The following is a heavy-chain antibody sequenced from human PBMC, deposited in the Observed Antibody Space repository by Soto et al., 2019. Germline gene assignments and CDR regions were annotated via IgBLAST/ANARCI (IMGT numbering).Heavy chain of an antibody. V-gene: IGHV4-59*12. D-gene: IGHD3-16*01. J-gene: IGHJ4*02. Sequence: SETHSLTSTVSGGNIGSYYWSWIRQPPGKGLEWIGYSYYSGSTYYNPSLKSRVAISVDTSKNQFSLKLNSVTAADTAVYYCARDRVMLTFGGASEEWGIDSWGPGTLVTVSS. CDR1: GGNIGSYY. CDR3: ARDRVMLTFGGASEEWGIDS. CDR2: SYYSGST.